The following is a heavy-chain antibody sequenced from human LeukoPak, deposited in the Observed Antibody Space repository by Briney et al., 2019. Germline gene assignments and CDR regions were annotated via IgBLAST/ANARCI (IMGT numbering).Heavy chain of an antibody. CDR3: ATSDATAGGPY. Sequence: PGGSLRLSCAASGFTVSNYWMTWVRQAPGKGLEWVANIKQDARATFYGASVKGRFTISRDNSKNSLYLQMDSLRVEDTAVYYCATSDATAGGPYWGQGTLVTVSS. V-gene: IGHV3-7*01. D-gene: IGHD6-13*01. CDR1: GFTVSNYW. J-gene: IGHJ4*02. CDR2: IKQDARAT.